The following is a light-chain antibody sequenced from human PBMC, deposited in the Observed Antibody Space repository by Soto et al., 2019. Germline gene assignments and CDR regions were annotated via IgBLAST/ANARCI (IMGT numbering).Light chain of an antibody. Sequence: QLVLTQPPSVPGAPGQRVTISCTGSSSNIGAGYDVHWYQQLPGRAPKLLIYGNTNRPSGVPDRFSGSKSGTSASLSITGLQSEDEADYYCLSFDSSLSVVFGGGTKLTVL. J-gene: IGLJ2*01. CDR1: SSNIGAGYD. CDR2: GNT. CDR3: LSFDSSLSVV. V-gene: IGLV1-40*01.